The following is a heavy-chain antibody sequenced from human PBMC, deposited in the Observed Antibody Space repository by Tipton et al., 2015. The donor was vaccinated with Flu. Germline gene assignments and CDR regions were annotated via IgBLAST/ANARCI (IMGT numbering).Heavy chain of an antibody. J-gene: IGHJ4*02. V-gene: IGHV1-46*01. Sequence: QLVQSGAEVKKPGDSVKVSCKASGYTFTSYYMHWVRQAPGQGLEWMGIINPSGGSTSYAQKFQGRVTMTRDTSTSTVYMELSSLRSEDTAVYYCASDGHPHYFDYWGQGTLVTVSS. CDR3: ASDGHPHYFDY. CDR2: INPSGGST. CDR1: GYTFTSYY.